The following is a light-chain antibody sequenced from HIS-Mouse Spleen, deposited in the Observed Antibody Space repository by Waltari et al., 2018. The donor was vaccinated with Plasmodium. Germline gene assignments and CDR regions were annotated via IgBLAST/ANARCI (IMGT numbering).Light chain of an antibody. J-gene: IGLJ3*02. V-gene: IGLV3-10*01. Sequence: SYELTQPPSVSVSPAQTASITPSGDALPQKYAYWYQQKSGQAPVLVIYEDSKRPSGSPERFSGSSSGTMATLTISGAQVEDEADYYCYSTDSSGNHRVFGGGTKLTVL. CDR3: YSTDSSGNHRV. CDR2: EDS. CDR1: ALPQKY.